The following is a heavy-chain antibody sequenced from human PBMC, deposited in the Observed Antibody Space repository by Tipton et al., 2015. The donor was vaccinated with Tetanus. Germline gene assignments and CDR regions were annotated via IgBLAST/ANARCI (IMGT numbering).Heavy chain of an antibody. CDR1: GFTFPKFP. D-gene: IGHD2/OR15-2a*01. J-gene: IGHJ4*02. CDR2: ISGSGART. V-gene: IGHV3-23*01. CDR3: ARSVEYGFDS. Sequence: SLRLSCAASGFTFPKFPMSWVRQAPGKGLEWVSAISGSGARTSYADSVKGRFTVSRDNARSSLYLQMNSLRDEDTALYYCARSVEYGFDSWGQGTPVTVSS.